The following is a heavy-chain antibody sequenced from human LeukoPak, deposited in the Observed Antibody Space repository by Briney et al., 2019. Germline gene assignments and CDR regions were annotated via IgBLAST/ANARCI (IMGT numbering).Heavy chain of an antibody. CDR2: IYYSGST. V-gene: IGHV4-61*01. CDR3: ARVNLGGSYYQGWYFDY. D-gene: IGHD1-26*01. J-gene: IGHJ4*02. CDR1: GGSVSSGSYY. Sequence: SETLSLTCTVSGGSVSSGSYYWSWIRQPPGKGLEWIGYIYYSGSTNYNPSLKSRVTISVDTSKSQFSLKLSSVTAADTAVYYCARVNLGGSYYQGWYFDYWGQGTLVTVSS.